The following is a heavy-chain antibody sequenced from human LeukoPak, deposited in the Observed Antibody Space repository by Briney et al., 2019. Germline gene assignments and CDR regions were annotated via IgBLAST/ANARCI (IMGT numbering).Heavy chain of an antibody. J-gene: IGHJ4*02. D-gene: IGHD3-10*01. Sequence: PGGSLRLSCAASRFTVSSNYMSWVRQAPGKGLEWVSVIYSGGSTYYADSVKGRFTISRDNSKNTLYLQMNSLRAEDTAVYYCARDNRARYYGFDYWGQGTLVTVSS. CDR2: IYSGGST. V-gene: IGHV3-66*02. CDR1: RFTVSSNY. CDR3: ARDNRARYYGFDY.